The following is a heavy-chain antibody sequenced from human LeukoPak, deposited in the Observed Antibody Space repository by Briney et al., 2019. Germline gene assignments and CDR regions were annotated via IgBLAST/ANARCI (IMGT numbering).Heavy chain of an antibody. V-gene: IGHV4-39*01. CDR1: GGSISSSSYY. CDR3: ARGVLPPGAFDI. J-gene: IGHJ3*02. CDR2: IYYSGST. Sequence: SETLSLTCTVSGGSISSSSYYWGWIRQPPGKGLEWIGSIYYSGSTYYNPSLKSRVTISVDTSKNQFSLKLSSVTAADTAVYYCARGVLPPGAFDIWGQGTMVTVSS.